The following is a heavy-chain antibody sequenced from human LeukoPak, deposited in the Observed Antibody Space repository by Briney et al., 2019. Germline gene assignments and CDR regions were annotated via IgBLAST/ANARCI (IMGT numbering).Heavy chain of an antibody. J-gene: IGHJ3*02. CDR1: GGSFSGYY. CDR3: AREGASCSGGSCYLKRFAFDI. CDR2: INHSGST. Sequence: PSETLSLTCAVYGGSFSGYYWSWIRQPPGKGLEWIGEINHSGSTNYNPSLKSRVTISVDTSKNQFSLKLSSVTAADTAVYYCAREGASCSGGSCYLKRFAFDIWGQGTMVTVSS. D-gene: IGHD2-15*01. V-gene: IGHV4-34*01.